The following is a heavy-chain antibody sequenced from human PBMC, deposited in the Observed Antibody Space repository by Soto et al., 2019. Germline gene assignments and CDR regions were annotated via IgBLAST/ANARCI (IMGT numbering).Heavy chain of an antibody. J-gene: IGHJ3*02. CDR2: ISNDGNRQ. CDR1: GFSFSSQA. V-gene: IGHV3-30-3*01. Sequence: QEQLMESGGGVVQPGRSLRLSWVASGFSFSSQAMHWVRQAPGKGLEWVAAISNDGNRQLYADSVKDRFTISRDNSRNTLDLQMNNLRTEDTGVYFCARDIYSYGSVGTPDIWGQGTMVTVSS. CDR3: ARDIYSYGSVGTPDI. D-gene: IGHD5-18*01.